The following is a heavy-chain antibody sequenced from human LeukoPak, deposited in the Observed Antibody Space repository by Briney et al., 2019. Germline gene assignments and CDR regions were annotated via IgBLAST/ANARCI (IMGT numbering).Heavy chain of an antibody. CDR3: ARDSGTTGEVKFDP. D-gene: IGHD3-10*01. V-gene: IGHV4-4*07. CDR2: IYNGGII. J-gene: IGHJ5*02. CDR1: GYSISSGNY. Sequence: SETLSLTCTVSGYSISSGNYWSWIRQPAGKGLEWIGRIYNGGIITYNPSLKSRVTMSIATSNNQFSLRLRFVTAADTAVYYCARDSGTTGEVKFDPWGQGTLVTVSS.